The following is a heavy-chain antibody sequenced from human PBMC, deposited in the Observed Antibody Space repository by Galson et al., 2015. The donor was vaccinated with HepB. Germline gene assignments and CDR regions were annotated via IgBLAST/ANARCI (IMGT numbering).Heavy chain of an antibody. J-gene: IGHJ4*02. Sequence: SVKVSCKASGGTFSNYAVNWVRQAPGQGLEWMGRIIPIAPRPTDAQKFRGRVSMTADKATRTAYMELSSLRFDDTAVYYCARGGVDTAMAGHWGQGTLVTVSS. CDR1: GGTFSNYA. D-gene: IGHD5-18*01. CDR3: ARGGVDTAMAGH. V-gene: IGHV1-69*04. CDR2: IIPIAPRP.